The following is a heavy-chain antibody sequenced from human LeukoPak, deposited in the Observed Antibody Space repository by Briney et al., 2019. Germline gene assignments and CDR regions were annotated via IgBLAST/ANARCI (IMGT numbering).Heavy chain of an antibody. CDR2: FSGSGGST. Sequence: GGSLRLSCAASGFTFSNYAMSWVRQAPGKGLEWVSAFSGSGGSTYYADSVKGRFTISRDNSKNTLYLQMNSLRAEDTAVYYCAKDVGYCSSTTCYKTFDYWGQGTLVTVSS. D-gene: IGHD2-2*02. V-gene: IGHV3-23*01. CDR3: AKDVGYCSSTTCYKTFDY. CDR1: GFTFSNYA. J-gene: IGHJ4*02.